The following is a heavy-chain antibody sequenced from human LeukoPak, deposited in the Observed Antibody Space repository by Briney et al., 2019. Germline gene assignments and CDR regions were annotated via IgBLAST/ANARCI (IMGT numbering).Heavy chain of an antibody. D-gene: IGHD1-26*01. CDR3: ARDRWELLAREYYFGY. CDR1: GYTFTIYG. V-gene: IGHV1-18*01. J-gene: IGHJ4*02. CDR2: FSAYNGNT. Sequence: ASVKVSCKASGYTFTIYGISWVRQAPGQGLEWMGWFSAYNGNTNYAQKLQGRVTMTTDTSTSTAYMELRSLRSDDTAVYYCARDRWELLAREYYFGYWGQGTLVTVSS.